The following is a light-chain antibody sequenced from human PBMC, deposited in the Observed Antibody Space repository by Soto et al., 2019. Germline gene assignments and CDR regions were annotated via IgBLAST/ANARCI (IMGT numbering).Light chain of an antibody. CDR3: QQRDNWPWT. CDR1: QSVRSN. Sequence: ETVLTQSPATLSLSPGERAILSCRASQSVRSNLAWYQHKPGQAPRLLIYDASNRATGIPGRFSGSGSGTDFTLTISNLEPEDFAVYYCQQRDNWPWTFGQGAKVEIK. CDR2: DAS. V-gene: IGKV3-11*01. J-gene: IGKJ1*01.